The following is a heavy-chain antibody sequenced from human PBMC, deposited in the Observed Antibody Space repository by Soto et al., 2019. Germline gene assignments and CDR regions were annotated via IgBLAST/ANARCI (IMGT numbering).Heavy chain of an antibody. J-gene: IGHJ4*02. D-gene: IGHD3-22*01. V-gene: IGHV3-30*18. Sequence: GGSLRLSCAASGFTFSSYAMSWVRQTPGKGLEWVAGISYDGSNKYYVDSMKGRLTISRDNSKNTLDLQMNSLRAEDTAVYYCAKDTYYHDSSGYYVFDYWGQGTLVTVSS. CDR1: GFTFSSYA. CDR2: ISYDGSNK. CDR3: AKDTYYHDSSGYYVFDY.